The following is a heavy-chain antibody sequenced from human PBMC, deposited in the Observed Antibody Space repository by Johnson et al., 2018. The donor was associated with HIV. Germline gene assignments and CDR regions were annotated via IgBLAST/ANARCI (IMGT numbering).Heavy chain of an antibody. D-gene: IGHD6-6*01. V-gene: IGHV3-33*03. CDR1: GFNFSTYG. J-gene: IGHJ3*02. CDR2: IRYDGSTK. Sequence: QVQLVESGGGVVQPGRSLRLSCAASGFNFSTYGMHWVRRAPGKGLEWVAVIRYDGSTKYYADSVKGRFTVSRDNAKNSLYLQRNSLRAEDTAVYYCAKVMAAPQDTFDIWSQGSMVTVSS. CDR3: AKVMAAPQDTFDI.